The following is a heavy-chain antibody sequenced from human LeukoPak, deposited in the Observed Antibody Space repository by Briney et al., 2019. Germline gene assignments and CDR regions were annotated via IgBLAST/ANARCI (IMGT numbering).Heavy chain of an antibody. Sequence: GGSLRLSCAASGFTFSSYEMNWVRQAPGKGLEWVSYISSSGSTIYYADSVKGRFTISRDNAKNSLYLQMNSLRAEDTAVYYCEGSSSWYPGDAFDIWGQGTMVTVSS. CDR3: EGSSSWYPGDAFDI. D-gene: IGHD6-13*01. CDR2: ISSSGSTI. CDR1: GFTFSSYE. V-gene: IGHV3-48*03. J-gene: IGHJ3*02.